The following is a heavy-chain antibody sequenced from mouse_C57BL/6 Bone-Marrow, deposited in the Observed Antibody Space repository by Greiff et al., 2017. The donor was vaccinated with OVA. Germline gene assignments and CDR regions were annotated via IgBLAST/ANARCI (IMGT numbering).Heavy chain of an antibody. CDR3: AREDWDAYFDY. Sequence: EVQVVESGGGLVKPGGSLKLSCAASGFTFSNYGMHWVRQAPEKGLEWVAHISSGSGTTYYADTVKGRFTLSRDNAKNTLFLQMTSLRSEDTAMYYCAREDWDAYFDYWGQGTTLTVSS. J-gene: IGHJ2*01. D-gene: IGHD4-1*01. V-gene: IGHV5-17*01. CDR1: GFTFSNYG. CDR2: ISSGSGTT.